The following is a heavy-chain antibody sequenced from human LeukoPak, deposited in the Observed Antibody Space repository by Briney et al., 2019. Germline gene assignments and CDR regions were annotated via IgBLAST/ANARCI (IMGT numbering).Heavy chain of an antibody. J-gene: IGHJ4*02. CDR3: VKLSKDYYGSGSWVDY. V-gene: IGHV3-64D*09. CDR1: GFTFSSYA. D-gene: IGHD3-10*01. Sequence: TGGSLRLSCSASGFTFSSYAMQWVRQGPGKGLEYVSAISINGGSTNYAHSVKGRFTISRDNSKNTVFLQMSSMRADDTAVYYCVKLSKDYYGSGSWVDYWGQGTLVTVSS. CDR2: ISINGGST.